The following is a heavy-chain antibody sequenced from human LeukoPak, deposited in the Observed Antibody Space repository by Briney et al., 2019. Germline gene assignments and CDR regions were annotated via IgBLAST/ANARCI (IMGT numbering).Heavy chain of an antibody. V-gene: IGHV3-30*18. D-gene: IGHD5-18*01. Sequence: GGSLRLSCAASGFTFSSYGTHWVRQAPGKGLEWVAVISYDGSNKYYADSVKGRFTISRDNSKNTLYLQMNSLRAEDTAVYYCAKDSGYSADPYYYYGMDVWGQGTTVTVSS. CDR3: AKDSGYSADPYYYYGMDV. CDR2: ISYDGSNK. CDR1: GFTFSSYG. J-gene: IGHJ6*02.